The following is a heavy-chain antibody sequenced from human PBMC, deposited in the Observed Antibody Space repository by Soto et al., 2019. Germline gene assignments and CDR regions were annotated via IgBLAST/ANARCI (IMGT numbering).Heavy chain of an antibody. J-gene: IGHJ4*02. D-gene: IGHD3-10*01. CDR2: FNPILSFS. CDR1: GDTFNFYT. Sequence: QVQLVQSGAEVKKPGSSVKVSCKASGDTFNFYTINWVRQAPGLGLEWMGRFNPILSFSNSALKFQGRVTLTADKSTCPAYMVLSSLRSEDTGIYYCATSFGSGSRAFDYWGQGALVTVSS. V-gene: IGHV1-69*02. CDR3: ATSFGSGSRAFDY.